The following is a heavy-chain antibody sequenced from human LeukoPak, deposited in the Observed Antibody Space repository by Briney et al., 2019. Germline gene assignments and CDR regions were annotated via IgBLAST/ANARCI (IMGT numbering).Heavy chain of an antibody. CDR3: ARDEAPGGSSWSYGMDV. D-gene: IGHD6-13*01. J-gene: IGHJ6*02. CDR1: GYTFTGYY. V-gene: IGHV1-2*02. Sequence: ASVKVSCKASGYTFTGYYMHWVRQAPGQGLEWMGWINPNSGGTNYAQKFQGRVTMTRDTSISTAYMELSRLRSDDTAVYYCARDEAPGGSSWSYGMDVWGQGTTVTVSS. CDR2: INPNSGGT.